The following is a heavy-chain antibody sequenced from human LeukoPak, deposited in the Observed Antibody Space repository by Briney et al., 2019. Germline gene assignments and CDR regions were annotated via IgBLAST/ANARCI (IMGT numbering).Heavy chain of an antibody. J-gene: IGHJ4*02. CDR1: GGSINSYY. V-gene: IGHV4-59*08. D-gene: IGHD6-13*01. Sequence: SETLSLTCTVPGGSINSYYWSWIRQPPGKGLEWIGYIYYSGSTNYNPSLKSRVTISVDTSKNQFSLNLSSVTAADTAVYYCARHELTSSWYPAFLDYWGQGTLVTVSS. CDR2: IYYSGST. CDR3: ARHELTSSWYPAFLDY.